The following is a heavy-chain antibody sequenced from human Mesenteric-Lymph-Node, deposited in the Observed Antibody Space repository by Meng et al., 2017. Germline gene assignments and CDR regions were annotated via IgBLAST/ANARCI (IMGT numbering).Heavy chain of an antibody. J-gene: IGHJ4*02. D-gene: IGHD2-15*01. Sequence: GESLKISCAASGFTFSSYAMHWVRQAPGKGLEWVAVISYDGSNKYHADSVKGRFTISRDNSKNTLYLQMNSLRAEDTAVYYCARDGDIVVVVAARTDYWGQGTLVTVSS. CDR1: GFTFSSYA. CDR2: ISYDGSNK. CDR3: ARDGDIVVVVAARTDY. V-gene: IGHV3-30*04.